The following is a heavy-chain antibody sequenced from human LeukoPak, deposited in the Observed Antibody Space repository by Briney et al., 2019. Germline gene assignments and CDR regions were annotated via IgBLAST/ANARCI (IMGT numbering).Heavy chain of an antibody. D-gene: IGHD3-10*01. CDR2: IYYSGST. V-gene: IGHV4-59*01. CDR3: ARGSYGSGSYYPTIDY. CDR1: GGSISSYY. J-gene: IGHJ4*02. Sequence: SETLSLTCTVSGGSISSYYWSWIRQPPGKGLEWIGYIYYSGSTNYNPSLKSRVTISVDTSKNQFSLKLSSVTAADTAVYYCARGSYGSGSYYPTIDYWGQGTLVTVSS.